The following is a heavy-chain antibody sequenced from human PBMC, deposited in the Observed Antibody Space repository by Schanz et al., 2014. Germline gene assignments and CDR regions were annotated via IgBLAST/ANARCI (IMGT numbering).Heavy chain of an antibody. CDR3: ARDGEAAAGCDY. CDR1: GYTFNNHG. D-gene: IGHD6-13*01. CDR2: ISVYHGHT. Sequence: QVQLVQSGGEVKKPGASATVSCKASGYTFNNHGISWVRQAPGQGLEWMGWISVYHGHTNYAEKVHGRVTMTRNTSITTVYMELSSLRSEDTAVYYCARDGEAAAGCDYWGQGTLVTVSS. J-gene: IGHJ4*02. V-gene: IGHV1-18*01.